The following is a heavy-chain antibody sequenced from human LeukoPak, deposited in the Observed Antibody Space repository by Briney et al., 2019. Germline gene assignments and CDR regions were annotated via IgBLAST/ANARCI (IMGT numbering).Heavy chain of an antibody. D-gene: IGHD6-13*01. V-gene: IGHV4-39*02. CDR3: ARDAYYAAAGPYNWFDP. CDR1: GGSISSSSYY. CDR2: IYYSGST. J-gene: IGHJ5*02. Sequence: SETLSLTCTVSGGSISSSSYYCGWIRQPPGKGLEWIGSIYYSGSTYYNPSLKSRVTISVDTSKNQFSLKLSSVTAADTAVYYCARDAYYAAAGPYNWFDPWGQGTLVTVSS.